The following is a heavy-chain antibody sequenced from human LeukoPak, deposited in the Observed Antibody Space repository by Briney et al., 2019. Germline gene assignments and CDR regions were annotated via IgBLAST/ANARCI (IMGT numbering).Heavy chain of an antibody. CDR2: INPNSGGT. V-gene: IGHV1-2*02. D-gene: IGHD1-26*01. Sequence: GASVKVSCKASGYTFTGYYMHWVRQAPGQGLEWMGWINPNSGGTNYAQKFQGRVTMTRDTSISTAYMELSRLRSDDTAVYYCVGDSGGSYYYPSDYWGQGTLVTVSS. CDR1: GYTFTGYY. CDR3: VGDSGGSYYYPSDY. J-gene: IGHJ4*02.